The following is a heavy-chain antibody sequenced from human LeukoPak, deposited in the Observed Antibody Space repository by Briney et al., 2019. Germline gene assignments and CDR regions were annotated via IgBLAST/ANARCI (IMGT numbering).Heavy chain of an antibody. CDR2: INPSGGST. J-gene: IGHJ4*02. CDR1: GYTFTSYY. Sequence: ASVKVSCKASGYTFTSYYMHWVRQAPGQGLEWMGIINPSGGSTSYAQKFQGRVTMTRDTSTSTVYMELSSLRSEDTAVYYCARVRGGGDGYNSVDYWGQGTLVTVSS. V-gene: IGHV1-46*01. CDR3: ARVRGGGDGYNSVDY. D-gene: IGHD3-16*01.